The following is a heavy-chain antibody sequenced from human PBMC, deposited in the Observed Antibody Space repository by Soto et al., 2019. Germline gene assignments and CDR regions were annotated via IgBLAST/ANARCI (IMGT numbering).Heavy chain of an antibody. Sequence: SGPPVGHPTGPVTLTCTVSGLSLTNGSLGVSWIRQPPGQALEWLAHMFSTNDKSYSTSLKSSLTSSKDISRSQVVLTTTTMDPVDSATYYCALRKDVSRTDCYLASFDPWGQGTLVTVTS. CDR3: ALRKDVSRTDCYLASFDP. V-gene: IGHV2-26*01. J-gene: IGHJ5*02. CDR1: GLSLTNGSLG. CDR2: MFSTNDK. D-gene: IGHD2-2*01.